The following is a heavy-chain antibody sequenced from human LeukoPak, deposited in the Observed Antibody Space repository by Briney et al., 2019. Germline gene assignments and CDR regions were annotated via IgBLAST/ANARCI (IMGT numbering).Heavy chain of an antibody. D-gene: IGHD2-15*01. CDR2: IYIGGNT. V-gene: IGHV3-66*01. CDR1: GFTINNNY. Sequence: PGGSLRLSCAASGFTINNNYMNWVRQAPGKGLEWVSVIYIGGNTYYADSVKGRFTISRDNSKNTLYLQMNSLRAEDTAVYYCAKSSGGNCYRENILHRGQGTLVTVSS. CDR3: AKSSGGNCYRENILH. J-gene: IGHJ4*02.